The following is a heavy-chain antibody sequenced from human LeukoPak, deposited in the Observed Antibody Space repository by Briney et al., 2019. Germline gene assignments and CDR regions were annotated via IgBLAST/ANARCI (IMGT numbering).Heavy chain of an antibody. V-gene: IGHV3-48*02. D-gene: IGHD1-26*01. Sequence: PGGSLRLSCAASGFTFSSYAMHWVRQAPGKGLEWVSFMSDSSGSTIYYADSVKGRFTISRDNAKNSLYLQMNSLRDDDTAVYYCARDIGPHWYFDLWGRGTLVTVSS. J-gene: IGHJ2*01. CDR3: ARDIGPHWYFDL. CDR2: MSDSSGSTI. CDR1: GFTFSSYA.